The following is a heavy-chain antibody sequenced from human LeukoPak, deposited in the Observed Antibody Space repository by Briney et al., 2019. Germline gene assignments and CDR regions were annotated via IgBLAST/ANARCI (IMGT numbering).Heavy chain of an antibody. CDR1: GGSISSSNYY. CDR2: IYYSGST. V-gene: IGHV4-39*01. Sequence: PSETLSLTCTVSGGSISSSNYYWTWIRQPPGKGLEWIGSIYYSGSTYYNPSLKSRVTISVDTSKNQFSLKLSSVTAADTAVYYCARLVTEYGDYATYYYYYMDVWGKGTTVTISS. CDR3: ARLVTEYGDYATYYYYYMDV. J-gene: IGHJ6*03. D-gene: IGHD4-17*01.